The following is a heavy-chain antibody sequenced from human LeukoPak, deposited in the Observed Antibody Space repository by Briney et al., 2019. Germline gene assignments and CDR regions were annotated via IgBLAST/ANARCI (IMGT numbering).Heavy chain of an antibody. CDR2: INAGNGNT. V-gene: IGHV1-3*01. Sequence: AASVKVSCKASGYTFTSYAMHWVRQAPGQRLEWMGWINAGNGNTKYSQKFQGRVTITRDTSASTAYMELSSLRSEDTAVYYCARVAMGGYGSGPYFDYRGPGTLVTVSS. J-gene: IGHJ4*02. CDR1: GYTFTSYA. CDR3: ARVAMGGYGSGPYFDY. D-gene: IGHD5-18*01.